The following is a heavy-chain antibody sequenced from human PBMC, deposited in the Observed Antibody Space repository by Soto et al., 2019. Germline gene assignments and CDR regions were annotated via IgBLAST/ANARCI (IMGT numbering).Heavy chain of an antibody. Sequence: PGGSLRLSCAASGFTFSDYYMSWIRQAPGEGLEWVSYISSSSSYTNYADSVKGRFTISRDNAKNSLYLQMNSLRAEDTAVYYCARDRPHNYYDSSGYYDYFDYWGQGTLVTV. V-gene: IGHV3-11*06. CDR1: GFTFSDYY. CDR2: ISSSSSYT. D-gene: IGHD3-22*01. CDR3: ARDRPHNYYDSSGYYDYFDY. J-gene: IGHJ4*02.